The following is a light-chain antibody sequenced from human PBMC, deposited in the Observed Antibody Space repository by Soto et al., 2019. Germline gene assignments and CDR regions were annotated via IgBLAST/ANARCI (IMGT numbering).Light chain of an antibody. Sequence: MVLTQSPGTLSLSPGESATLLCRASQSVSGNYIGWYQQKPGQVPRLLISGASNRATDIPVRFSGSGSGTDFTLTSSRLEPEDFAVYYCQHYGSSIFTFVPGTKVDV. J-gene: IGKJ3*01. CDR3: QHYGSSIFT. V-gene: IGKV3-20*01. CDR1: QSVSGNY. CDR2: GAS.